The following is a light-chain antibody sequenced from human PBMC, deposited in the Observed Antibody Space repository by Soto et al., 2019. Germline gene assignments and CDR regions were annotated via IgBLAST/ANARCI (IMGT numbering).Light chain of an antibody. Sequence: EIVMTQSPATLSVSPGQRATLSCRASQSDSSNLAWYQQKPGQAPRLLIYGASTKATGIPARFSGSGSGTEVTLPISSLQSEDLAGYYCQQYNNWPLTFGQGTKVDIK. CDR3: QQYNNWPLT. CDR1: QSDSSN. J-gene: IGKJ1*01. V-gene: IGKV3-15*01. CDR2: GAS.